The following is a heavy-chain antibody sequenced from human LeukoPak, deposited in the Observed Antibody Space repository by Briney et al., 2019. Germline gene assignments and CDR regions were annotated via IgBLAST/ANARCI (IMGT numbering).Heavy chain of an antibody. CDR1: GYTFTGYY. Sequence: ASVKVSCKASGYTFTGYYLHWVRLAPGQGLDWMGWINPKSGDANYAQKFQGRVTMTRDTSLSTAYMELSRLRSDDTAVYYCARLGISFYDILTAYYLDPWGQGTLVTVSS. D-gene: IGHD3-9*01. J-gene: IGHJ5*02. V-gene: IGHV1-2*02. CDR2: INPKSGDA. CDR3: ARLGISFYDILTAYYLDP.